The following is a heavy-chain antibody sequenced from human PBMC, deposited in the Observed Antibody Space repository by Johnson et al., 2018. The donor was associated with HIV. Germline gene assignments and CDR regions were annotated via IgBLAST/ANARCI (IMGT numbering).Heavy chain of an antibody. CDR2: IGTAGDT. J-gene: IGHJ3*02. CDR3: ARDPELDYFDNRAFDI. V-gene: IGHV3-13*01. CDR1: GLTFSSYD. Sequence: VQLVESGGGLVKPGGSLRLSCAASGLTFSSYDMHWVRQATGKGLEWVSAIGTAGDTYYPGSVKGRFTISRENAKNSLYLQMNSLRAEDTAVYYCARDPELDYFDNRAFDIWGQGTMVTVSS. D-gene: IGHD3-22*01.